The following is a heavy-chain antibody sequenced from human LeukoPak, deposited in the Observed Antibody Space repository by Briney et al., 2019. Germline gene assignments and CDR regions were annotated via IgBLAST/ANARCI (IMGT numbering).Heavy chain of an antibody. J-gene: IGHJ4*02. Sequence: GGSLRLSCAASGFTFDDYAMHWVRQAPGKGLEWVSGISWNSGSIGYADSVKGRFTISRDNAKNSLYLQMNSLRAEDMALYYCAKDNMSYSSGWYDYWGQGTLVTASS. CDR1: GFTFDDYA. V-gene: IGHV3-9*03. CDR3: AKDNMSYSSGWYDY. D-gene: IGHD6-19*01. CDR2: ISWNSGSI.